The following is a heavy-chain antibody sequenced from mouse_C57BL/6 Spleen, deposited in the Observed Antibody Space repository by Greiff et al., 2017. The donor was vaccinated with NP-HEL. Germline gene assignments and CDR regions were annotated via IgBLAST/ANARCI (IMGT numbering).Heavy chain of an antibody. CDR1: GFTFSDYG. CDR2: ISSGSSTI. J-gene: IGHJ4*01. V-gene: IGHV5-17*01. Sequence: EVMLVESGGGLVKPGGSLKLSCAASGFTFSDYGMHWVRQAPEKGLEWVAYISSGSSTIYYADTVKGRFTISRDNAKNTLFLQMTSLRSEDTAMYYCANYYEDYYAMDYWGQGTSVTVSS. CDR3: ANYYEDYYAMDY. D-gene: IGHD2-4*01.